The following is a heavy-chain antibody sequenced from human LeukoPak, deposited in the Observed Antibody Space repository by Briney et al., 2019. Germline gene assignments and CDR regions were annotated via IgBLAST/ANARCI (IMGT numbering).Heavy chain of an antibody. D-gene: IGHD6-13*01. V-gene: IGHV4-39*01. CDR2: IYYSGST. Sequence: SETLSLTCSVSGGSISSGGYYWGWIRQPPGKGLEWIGSIYYSGSTYYNPSLKSRVTISVDTSKNQFSLKLSSVTAADTAVYYCARQIVRAAAEHNWFDPWGQGTLVTVSS. CDR1: GGSISSGGYY. CDR3: ARQIVRAAAEHNWFDP. J-gene: IGHJ5*02.